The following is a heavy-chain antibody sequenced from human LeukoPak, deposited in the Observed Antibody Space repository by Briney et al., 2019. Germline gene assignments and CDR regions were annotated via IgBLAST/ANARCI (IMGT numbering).Heavy chain of an antibody. D-gene: IGHD2-2*01. CDR1: GGSISSGGYS. J-gene: IGHJ4*02. CDR2: IYHSGST. CDR3: ARLSVVPAAIDY. Sequence: PSETLSLTCAVSGGSISSGGYSWSWIRQPPGKGLEWIGYIYHSGSTNYNPSLKSRVTISVDTSKNQFSLKLSSVTAADTAVYYCARLSVVPAAIDYWGQGTLVTVSS. V-gene: IGHV4-30-2*01.